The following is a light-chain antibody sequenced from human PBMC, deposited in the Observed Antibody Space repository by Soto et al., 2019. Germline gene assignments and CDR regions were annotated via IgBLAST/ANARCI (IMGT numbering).Light chain of an antibody. CDR3: QQTYSSSWT. V-gene: IGKV1-39*01. Sequence: DIRMSQSPSTLSASVGDRVTITCRASQSVRNYLNWYQHKPGKAPKLLIYGASRLQTGVPSRFSGSGSGTDFTLTVSSLQPEDFATYYCQQTYSSSWTFGQGTKVDI. J-gene: IGKJ1*01. CDR2: GAS. CDR1: QSVRNY.